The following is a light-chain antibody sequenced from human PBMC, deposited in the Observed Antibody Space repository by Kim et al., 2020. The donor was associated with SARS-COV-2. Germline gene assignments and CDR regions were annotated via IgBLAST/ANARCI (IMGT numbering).Light chain of an antibody. Sequence: SVGDRVTITCRASQNVNNYLNWYQQKPGTPPKLLIHSASTLQTGVPSRFSGSGSGTDFTLTITGLQPEDFATYYCQQTYISPRLTFGGGTKVDIK. CDR2: SAS. V-gene: IGKV1-39*01. CDR1: QNVNNY. CDR3: QQTYISPRLT. J-gene: IGKJ4*01.